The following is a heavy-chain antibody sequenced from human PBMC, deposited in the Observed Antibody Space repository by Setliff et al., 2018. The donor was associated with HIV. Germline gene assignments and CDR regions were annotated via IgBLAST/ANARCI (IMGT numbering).Heavy chain of an antibody. D-gene: IGHD3-10*01. Sequence: SETLSLTCNVSGDAVSPYYWSWIRQPPGKGLEWIGYFANDGITNYNPPLKSRVTISLDTSTNGVSLILTSVTAADTAMYYCTRHLPVYYGSGVSYYFDYWGQGTLVTVSS. V-gene: IGHV4-59*08. J-gene: IGHJ4*02. CDR2: FANDGIT. CDR1: GDAVSPYY. CDR3: TRHLPVYYGSGVSYYFDY.